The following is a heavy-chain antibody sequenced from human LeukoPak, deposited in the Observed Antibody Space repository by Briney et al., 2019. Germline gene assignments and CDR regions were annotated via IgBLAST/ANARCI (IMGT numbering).Heavy chain of an antibody. CDR3: AKDQDTMIVVVHDAFDI. V-gene: IGHV3-30*18. CDR1: GFTFSSYG. D-gene: IGHD3-22*01. CDR2: ISYDGSNK. J-gene: IGHJ3*02. Sequence: GGSLRLSCAASGFTFSSYGMHWVPQAPGKGLEWVAVISYDGSNKYYADSVKGRFTISRDNSKNTLYLQMNSLRAEDTAVYYCAKDQDTMIVVVHDAFDIWGQGTMVTVSS.